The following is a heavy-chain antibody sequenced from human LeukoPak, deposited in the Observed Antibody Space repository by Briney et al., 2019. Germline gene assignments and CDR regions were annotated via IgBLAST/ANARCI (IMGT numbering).Heavy chain of an antibody. V-gene: IGHV1-18*01. CDR2: ISAYNGNT. D-gene: IGHD3-3*01. CDR3: ARHRDDFWGDNWFDP. J-gene: IGHJ5*02. Sequence: GASVKVSCKASGYTFTSYGISWVRQAPGQGREWMGWISAYNGNTNYAQKLQGRVTMTTDTSTSTAYMELRSLRSDDTAVYYCARHRDDFWGDNWFDPWGQGTLVTVSS. CDR1: GYTFTSYG.